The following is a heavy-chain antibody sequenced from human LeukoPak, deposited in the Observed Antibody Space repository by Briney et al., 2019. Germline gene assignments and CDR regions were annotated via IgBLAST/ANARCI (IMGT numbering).Heavy chain of an antibody. CDR1: GLTFSSYA. J-gene: IGHJ5*02. Sequence: GGSLRLSCAASGLTFSSYAMHWVRQAPGKGLEWVAVISYDGSNKYYADSVKGRFTISRDNSKNTLYLQMNSLRAEDTAVYYCARDSRVAVAGTSWFDPWGQGTLVTVSS. V-gene: IGHV3-30*04. CDR3: ARDSRVAVAGTSWFDP. CDR2: ISYDGSNK. D-gene: IGHD6-19*01.